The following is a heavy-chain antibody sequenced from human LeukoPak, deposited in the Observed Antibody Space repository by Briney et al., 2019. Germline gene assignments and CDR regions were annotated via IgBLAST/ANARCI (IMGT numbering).Heavy chain of an antibody. CDR2: IFYSGST. V-gene: IGHV4-39*07. D-gene: IGHD3-22*01. Sequence: SETLSLTCTVSGGSISTSSYYWGWVRQPPGKGLEWIGNIFYSGSTYYSPSLKSRVTISLDTSRNQFSLKLNSVTAADTAVYYCARGDSSGYYVLGLDPWGQGTLVTVSS. CDR1: GGSISTSSYY. J-gene: IGHJ5*02. CDR3: ARGDSSGYYVLGLDP.